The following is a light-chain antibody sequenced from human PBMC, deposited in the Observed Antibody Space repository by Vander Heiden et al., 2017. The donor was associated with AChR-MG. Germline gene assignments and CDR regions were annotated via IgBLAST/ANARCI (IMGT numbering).Light chain of an antibody. CDR1: TGAVTSGHY. CDR3: LLSYSGARLGV. CDR2: DTS. J-gene: IGLJ2*01. Sequence: QAVVTQEPSLPVSPGGTVTLTCGSSTGAVTSGHYPYWFQQKPGQAPRTLIYDTSNKHSWTPARFSGPLLGGKAALTLSGAQPEDEAEYYCLLSYSGARLGVFGGGTKLTVL. V-gene: IGLV7-46*01.